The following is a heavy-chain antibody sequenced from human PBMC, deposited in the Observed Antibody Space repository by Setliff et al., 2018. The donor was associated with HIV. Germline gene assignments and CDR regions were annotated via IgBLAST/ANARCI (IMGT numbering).Heavy chain of an antibody. CDR3: ARDFTYDYDSSGPG. J-gene: IGHJ4*02. D-gene: IGHD3-22*01. CDR1: GYTFTNYY. V-gene: IGHV1-2*02. Sequence: GASVKVSCKASGYTFTNYYLHWVRQAPGQGLEWMGWINPNTGGTDYAQKFQGRVTMTGDTSISTAYMELSRLRSDDTAVYYCARDFTYDYDSSGPGWGQGTLVTVSS. CDR2: INPNTGGT.